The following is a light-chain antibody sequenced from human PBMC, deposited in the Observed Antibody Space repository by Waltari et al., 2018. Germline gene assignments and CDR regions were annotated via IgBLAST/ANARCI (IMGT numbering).Light chain of an antibody. J-gene: IGKJ1*01. CDR1: QSVRKH. V-gene: IGKV3-20*01. Sequence: EIVLTQSPGTLSLFPGERATLSCRASQSVRKHLAWYQQRPGQAPRLLIYDASTRATGIPDRFSGSGFGTDFSLTISRLEPEDFAVYYCQKYESLPATFGQGTKVEIK. CDR2: DAS. CDR3: QKYESLPAT.